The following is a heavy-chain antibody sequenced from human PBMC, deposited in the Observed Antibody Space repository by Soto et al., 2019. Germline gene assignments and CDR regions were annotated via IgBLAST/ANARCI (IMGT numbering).Heavy chain of an antibody. CDR1: GGSVSSGSYY. V-gene: IGHV4-61*01. CDR3: AREISGWGTNWFDP. Sequence: SETLSLTCTVSGGSVSSGSYYWSWIRQPPGKGLEWIGYIYYSGSTNYNPSLKSRVTISVDTSKNQFSLKLSSVTAADTAVYYCAREISGWGTNWFDPWGQGTLVTVSS. D-gene: IGHD6-25*01. J-gene: IGHJ5*02. CDR2: IYYSGST.